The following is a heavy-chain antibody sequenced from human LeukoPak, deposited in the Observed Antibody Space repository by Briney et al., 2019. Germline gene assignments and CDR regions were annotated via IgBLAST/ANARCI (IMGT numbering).Heavy chain of an antibody. CDR3: ARGVVALDY. CDR2: TYYRSKWYN. Sequence: SQTLSLTCAISGDSVSSNSVTWNWIRQSPSRGLEWLGRTYYRSKWYNDYAVSVKSRTTINPDTSKNQFSLQLNSVTPEDTAVYYCARGVVALDYWGQGTLVTVSS. D-gene: IGHD2-15*01. V-gene: IGHV6-1*01. CDR1: GDSVSSNSVT. J-gene: IGHJ4*02.